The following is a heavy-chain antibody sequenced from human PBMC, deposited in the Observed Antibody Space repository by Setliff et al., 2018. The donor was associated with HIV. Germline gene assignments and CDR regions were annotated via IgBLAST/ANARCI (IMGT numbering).Heavy chain of an antibody. J-gene: IGHJ4*02. CDR3: ARWREDRRDFDY. D-gene: IGHD3-22*01. CDR2: IIPIFGTP. Sequence: SVMVSCKASGGTFSSFAISWVRQAPGQGLEWLGRIIPIFGTPNYAQKFQGRVTITADKSTSTAYMELSSLRSEDTAVYYCARWREDRRDFDYWGQGTLVTVSS. V-gene: IGHV1-69*06. CDR1: GGTFSSFA.